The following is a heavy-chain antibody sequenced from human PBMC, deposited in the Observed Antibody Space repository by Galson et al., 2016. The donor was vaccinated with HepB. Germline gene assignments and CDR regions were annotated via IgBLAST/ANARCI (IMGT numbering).Heavy chain of an antibody. D-gene: IGHD1-26*01. Sequence: SVKVSCKASGYTFTGYYIHYVRQAPGQGLEWMAWINPKSGGTKYAQKFQGRVTMTRDTSISTADMELSRLRSDDTAVYYCAMSVGYDYGMDVWGQGTTVTVSS. CDR3: AMSVGYDYGMDV. V-gene: IGHV1-2*02. CDR1: GYTFTGYY. J-gene: IGHJ6*02. CDR2: INPKSGGT.